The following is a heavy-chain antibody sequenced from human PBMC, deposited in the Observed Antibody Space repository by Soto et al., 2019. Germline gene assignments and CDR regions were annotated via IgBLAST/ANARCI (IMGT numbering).Heavy chain of an antibody. CDR2: IYWDDDK. D-gene: IGHD6-13*01. CDR3: AHRASTRSWSAEYFQH. J-gene: IGHJ1*01. V-gene: IGHV2-5*02. Sequence: QITLKESGPPLVKPTQTLTLTCTFSGFSLSTSGVGVGWIRQPPGKALEWLALIYWDDDKRYSPSLKSRLTITKDTSKNQVVLTMTNMDPVDTATYYCAHRASTRSWSAEYFQHWGQGTLVTVSS. CDR1: GFSLSTSGVG.